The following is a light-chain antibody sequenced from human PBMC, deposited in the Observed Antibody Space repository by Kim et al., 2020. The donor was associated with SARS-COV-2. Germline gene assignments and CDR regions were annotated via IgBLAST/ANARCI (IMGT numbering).Light chain of an antibody. CDR2: GKN. CDR1: SLRSYY. J-gene: IGLJ2*01. Sequence: SSELTQDPAVSVALGQTVRITCQGDSLRSYYASWYQQKPGQAPVLVIYGKNNRPSWIPDRFSGSSSGNTASLTITGAQAEDEADYYCNSRDSSGNHPVVFGGGTQLTVL. CDR3: NSRDSSGNHPVV. V-gene: IGLV3-19*01.